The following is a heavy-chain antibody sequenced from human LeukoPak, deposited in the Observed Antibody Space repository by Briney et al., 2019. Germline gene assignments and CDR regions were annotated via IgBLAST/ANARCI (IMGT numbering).Heavy chain of an antibody. V-gene: IGHV3-21*01. D-gene: IGHD1-26*01. CDR1: GFTFSSYS. J-gene: IGHJ6*03. Sequence: PGGSLRLSCAASGFTFSSYSMNWVRQAPGKGLEWVSSISSSSSYIYYADSVKGRFTISRDNAKNSLYLQMNSLRAEDTAVYYCAREGGSSSYYYYYYMDVWGKGTTVTVSS. CDR2: ISSSSSYI. CDR3: AREGGSSSYYYYYYMDV.